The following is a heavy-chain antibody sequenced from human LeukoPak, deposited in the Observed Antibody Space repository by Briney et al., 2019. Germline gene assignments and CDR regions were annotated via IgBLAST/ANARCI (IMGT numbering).Heavy chain of an antibody. CDR2: IYYSGST. J-gene: IGHJ4*02. V-gene: IGHV4-39*01. D-gene: IGHD2-15*01. CDR3: ARRYCSGGSCPFDY. CDR1: GGSISSSSYY. Sequence: MTSETLSLTCTVSGGSISSSSYYWGWIRQPPGKGLEWTGSIYYSGSTYYNPSLKSRVTISVDTSKNQFSLKLSSVTAADTAVYYCARRYCSGGSCPFDYWGQGTLVTVSS.